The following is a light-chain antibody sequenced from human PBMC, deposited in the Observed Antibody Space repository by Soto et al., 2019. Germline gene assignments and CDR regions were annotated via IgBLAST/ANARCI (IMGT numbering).Light chain of an antibody. Sequence: VFGRCPVTLSLSPGERATLSCRASQSVSSYLAWYQQKPGQAPRLLIYDTSTRATGIPARFSGSGSGTDFTLTISGLEAEDFAVYYCQQRTNWPPTFGQGTKVDIK. J-gene: IGKJ1*01. CDR2: DTS. CDR1: QSVSSY. V-gene: IGKV3-11*01. CDR3: QQRTNWPPT.